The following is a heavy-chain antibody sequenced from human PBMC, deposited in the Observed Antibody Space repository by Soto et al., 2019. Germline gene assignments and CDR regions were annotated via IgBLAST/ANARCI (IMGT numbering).Heavy chain of an antibody. CDR1: GGSITGSSYY. CDR2: IYSSGTT. CDR3: ARAHYGDYGYGMDV. D-gene: IGHD4-17*01. Sequence: PSETLSLTCTVSGGSITGSSYYWGWIRQPPGKGLESIGNIYSSGTTYYNPSLKSRVTISVDRSKNQFSLKLSSVTAADTAVYYCARAHYGDYGYGMDVWGQGTTVTVSS. J-gene: IGHJ6*02. V-gene: IGHV4-39*07.